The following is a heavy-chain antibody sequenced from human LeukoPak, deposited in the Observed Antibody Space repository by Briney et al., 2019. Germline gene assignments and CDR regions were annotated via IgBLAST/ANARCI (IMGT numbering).Heavy chain of an antibody. CDR3: AKAPVTTCSGAYCYPFDY. CDR2: ISYDGSNK. D-gene: IGHD2-21*01. J-gene: IGHJ4*02. CDR1: GFTFSSYG. V-gene: IGHV3-30*18. Sequence: GGSLRLSCAASGFTFSSYGMHWVRQAPGKGLEWVAVISYDGSNKYYADSVKGRFTISRDNSKNTLYLQMNSLRAEDTAVYYCAKAPVTTCSGAYCYPFDYWGQGTLVTVSS.